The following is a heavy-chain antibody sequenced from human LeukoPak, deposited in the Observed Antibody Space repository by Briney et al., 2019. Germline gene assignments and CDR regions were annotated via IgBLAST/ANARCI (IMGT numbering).Heavy chain of an antibody. Sequence: GGSLRLSCAASGFTFSSYWMHWVRQAPGKGLVWVSRINSDGSSTSYADSVKGRFTISRDNAKNTLYLQMNSLRAEDTAVYYCARDFNYYDSSRGAIYYYYYYMDVWGKGTTVTISS. J-gene: IGHJ6*03. CDR1: GFTFSSYW. D-gene: IGHD3-22*01. CDR3: ARDFNYYDSSRGAIYYYYYYMDV. CDR2: INSDGSST. V-gene: IGHV3-74*01.